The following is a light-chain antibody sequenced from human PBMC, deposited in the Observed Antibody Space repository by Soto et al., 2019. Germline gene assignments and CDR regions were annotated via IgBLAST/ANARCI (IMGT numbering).Light chain of an antibody. Sequence: ETAMTQSPATLSVSPGERATFSCRASQSINTNLAWFQLKPGQAPRLLIYGASIRAAGIPARFSGSGSGTEFSLTISSLQSEDFGVFFCQQYDQWWTFGQGTKVEVK. J-gene: IGKJ1*01. V-gene: IGKV3-15*01. CDR2: GAS. CDR1: QSINTN. CDR3: QQYDQWWT.